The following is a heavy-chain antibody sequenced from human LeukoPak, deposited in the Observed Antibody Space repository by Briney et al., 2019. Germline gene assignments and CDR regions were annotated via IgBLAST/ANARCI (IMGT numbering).Heavy chain of an antibody. CDR1: GGTFSSYA. D-gene: IGHD5-18*01. J-gene: IGHJ4*02. Sequence: SVKVSCKASGGTFSSYAISWVRQAPGQGLEWMGGIIPIFGTANYAQKFQGRVTITADESTSTAYMELSSLRSEDTAVYYCARGESGYSYGSVVDYWGQGTLVTVSS. CDR2: IIPIFGTA. V-gene: IGHV1-69*13. CDR3: ARGESGYSYGSVVDY.